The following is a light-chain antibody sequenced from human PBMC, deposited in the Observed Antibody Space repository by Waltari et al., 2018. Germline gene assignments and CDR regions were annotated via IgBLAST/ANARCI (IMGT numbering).Light chain of an antibody. CDR1: RLGDKF. Sequence: SHELTQPPSVSVSPGQTASISCSGDRLGDKFAAWYQQRPGQSPLLSIYQDKKRPSGIPDRFSGSNAGNTATLTISGTQAMDEADYYCQSWASGTAVFGGGTKLTVL. CDR2: QDK. J-gene: IGLJ3*02. CDR3: QSWASGTAV. V-gene: IGLV3-1*01.